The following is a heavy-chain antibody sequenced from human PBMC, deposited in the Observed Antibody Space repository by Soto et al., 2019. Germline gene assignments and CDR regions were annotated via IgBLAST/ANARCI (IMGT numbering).Heavy chain of an antibody. D-gene: IGHD4-17*01. V-gene: IGHV4-31*06. Sequence: QVQLQESGPGLVKPSQTLSLTCTVSGGSISSGSYCWSWIRQHPGKGLEWIGYIYYSGSTYYTRSLESRVTISVDTSKNQFSLKLSSGTAADTAVYYWAIAVTTVTTYDYWGQGTLVTVSS. CDR3: AIAVTTVTTYDY. J-gene: IGHJ4*02. CDR2: IYYSGST. CDR1: GGSISSGSYC.